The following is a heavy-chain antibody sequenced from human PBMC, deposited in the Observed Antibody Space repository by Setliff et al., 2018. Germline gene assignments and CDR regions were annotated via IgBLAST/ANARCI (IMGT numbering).Heavy chain of an antibody. CDR2: IYHSGST. Sequence: SETLSLTCAVSGGSISSSNWWSWVRQPPGKGLEWIGEIYHSGSTNYNPSLKSRVTISVDTSKNQFSLKLSSVTAADTAVYYCARASTYYNFWSGYYGDSTNWFDPWGQGTLVTVSS. J-gene: IGHJ5*02. V-gene: IGHV4-4*02. CDR3: ARASTYYNFWSGYYGDSTNWFDP. CDR1: GGSISSSNW. D-gene: IGHD3-3*01.